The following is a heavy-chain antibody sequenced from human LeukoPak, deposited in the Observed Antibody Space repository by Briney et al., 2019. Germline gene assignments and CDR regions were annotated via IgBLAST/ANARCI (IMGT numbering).Heavy chain of an antibody. CDR2: IYYSGST. V-gene: IGHV4-39*01. J-gene: IGHJ4*02. Sequence: SETLSLTCTVSGGSISSSSYYWGWIRQPPGKGLEWIGSIYYSGSTYYNPPLKSRVTISVDTSKDQFSLKLSSVTAADTAVYYCARHASYDHFDHWGQGTLVTVSS. CDR1: GGSISSSSYY. D-gene: IGHD5-12*01. CDR3: ARHASYDHFDH.